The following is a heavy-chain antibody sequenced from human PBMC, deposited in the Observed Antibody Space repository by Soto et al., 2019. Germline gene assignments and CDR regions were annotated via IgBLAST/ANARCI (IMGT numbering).Heavy chain of an antibody. J-gene: IGHJ4*02. V-gene: IGHV3-23*01. CDR3: ANRPSSSSWYSFDY. CDR2: ISGSGGST. Sequence: GGSLRLSCAASGFTFSSYAMSWVRQAPGKGLEWVSAISGSGGSTYYADSVKGRFTISRDNSKNTLYLQMNSLRAEDTAVYYCANRPSSSSWYSFDYWGQGTLVTVSS. CDR1: GFTFSSYA. D-gene: IGHD6-13*01.